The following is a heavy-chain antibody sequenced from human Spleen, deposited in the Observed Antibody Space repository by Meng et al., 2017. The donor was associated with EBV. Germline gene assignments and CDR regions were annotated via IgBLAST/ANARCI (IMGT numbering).Heavy chain of an antibody. V-gene: IGHV1-69*01. D-gene: IGHD3-10*01. CDR3: ASESGRGYTPDY. CDR1: GGPMCYGG. CDR2: HSNAGCP. J-gene: IGHJ4*02. Sequence: VDAEGVGRKHGFMVHVSRPVPGGPMCYGGGEWGGPGPGKGVEWGGRAHSNAGCPKLPKEVQGRVTITADESTSTHYMDLSSLSSEDTAVYYCASESGRGYTPDYWGQGTLVTVSS.